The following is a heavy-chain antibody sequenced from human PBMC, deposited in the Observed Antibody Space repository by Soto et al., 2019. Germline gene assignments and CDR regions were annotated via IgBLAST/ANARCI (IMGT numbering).Heavy chain of an antibody. J-gene: IGHJ6*03. CDR3: ARVEHLWGGYYSSMDV. D-gene: IGHD3-3*02. CDR2: INSDGSDT. CDR1: GFTFSRYW. Sequence: EGQLVESGGGLVQPGGSLTLSCAASGFTFSRYWMYWVRQAPGKGLLWVSRINSDGSDTSNAGSVKGRFPISRDNANHSLYLQMNSLRAEDTALYYGARVEHLWGGYYSSMDVWGKGTTVTVSS. V-gene: IGHV3-74*01.